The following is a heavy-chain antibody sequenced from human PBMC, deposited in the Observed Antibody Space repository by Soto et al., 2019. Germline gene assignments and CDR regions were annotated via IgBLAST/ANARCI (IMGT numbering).Heavy chain of an antibody. D-gene: IGHD1-26*01. Sequence: GGSLRLSCAASGFTFSSSAMSWVRQAPGMGLAWVSGMSGSGGSAYYADSVKGRFTISRDNSKNTLYLQMNSLRAEDTAVYYCAKDSGSFYFDYWGQGTLVTVSS. J-gene: IGHJ4*02. CDR1: GFTFSSSA. CDR3: AKDSGSFYFDY. CDR2: MSGSGGSA. V-gene: IGHV3-23*01.